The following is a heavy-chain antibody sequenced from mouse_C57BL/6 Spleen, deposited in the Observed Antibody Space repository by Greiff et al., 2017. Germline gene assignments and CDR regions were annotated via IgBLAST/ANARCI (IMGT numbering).Heavy chain of an antibody. CDR1: GYTFTSYT. CDR2: INPSSGYT. V-gene: IGHV1-4*01. J-gene: IGHJ3*01. CDR3: ASGDGRGFAY. D-gene: IGHD1-1*01. Sequence: QVQLQQSGAELARPGASVKMSCKASGYTFTSYTMHWVKQRPGQGLEWIGYINPSSGYTKYNQKFKDKATLTADKSSSTAYMQLSSLTSEDSAVYYCASGDGRGFAYWGQGTLVTVSA.